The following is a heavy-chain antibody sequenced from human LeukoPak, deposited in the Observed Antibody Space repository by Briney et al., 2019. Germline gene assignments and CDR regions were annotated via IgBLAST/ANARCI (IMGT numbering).Heavy chain of an antibody. Sequence: PSETLSLTCAGSGFSLRRGYCWGWIRQPPGKGLEWIGSIYHSGSPYYNPSLKSRVTISVDTSKNQFSLKLSSVTAADTAVYYCARVLSSSGYYYQPPYYYYMDVWAKGPRSPSP. V-gene: IGHV4-38-2*01. CDR3: ARVLSSSGYYYQPPYYYYMDV. D-gene: IGHD3-22*01. CDR1: GFSLRRGYC. CDR2: IYHSGSP. J-gene: IGHJ6*03.